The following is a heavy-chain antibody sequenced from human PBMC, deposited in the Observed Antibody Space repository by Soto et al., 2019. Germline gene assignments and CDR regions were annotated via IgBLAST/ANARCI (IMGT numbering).Heavy chain of an antibody. CDR3: AKDIDYGDQPDYCDY. D-gene: IGHD4-17*01. CDR1: GFTFDDYA. J-gene: IGHJ4*02. Sequence: EVQLVESGGGLVQPGRSLRLSCAASGFTFDDYAMHWVRQAPGKGLEWVSGISWNSGSIGYADSVKGRFTISRDNAKNSLYLQMTSLRAEDTALYYCAKDIDYGDQPDYCDYWGQGTLVTVSS. V-gene: IGHV3-9*01. CDR2: ISWNSGSI.